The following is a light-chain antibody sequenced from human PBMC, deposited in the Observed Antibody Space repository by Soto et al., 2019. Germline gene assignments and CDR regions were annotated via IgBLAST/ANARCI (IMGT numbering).Light chain of an antibody. CDR1: QTVSSN. Sequence: VMTQSPATLSVSPGEGATLSCRASQTVSSNLAWYQPKPGQAPRLLIYGASTRATGIPARFSGSGSGTEFTLTISSLQSEDFAVYYCHQYNNGPLTFGGGTKVEIK. J-gene: IGKJ4*01. V-gene: IGKV3-15*01. CDR3: HQYNNGPLT. CDR2: GAS.